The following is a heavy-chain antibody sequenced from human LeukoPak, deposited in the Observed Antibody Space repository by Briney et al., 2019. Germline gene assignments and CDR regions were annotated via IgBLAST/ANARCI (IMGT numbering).Heavy chain of an antibody. CDR1: GGSISSSSYY. D-gene: IGHD1-26*01. J-gene: IGHJ4*02. Sequence: PSETLSLTCTVSGGSISSSSYYWGWIRQPPGKGLGWIGSIYYSGSTYYNPSLKSRVTISVDTSKNQFSLKLSSVTAADTAVYYCARHASGSYYAFDYWGQGTLVTVSS. CDR3: ARHASGSYYAFDY. CDR2: IYYSGST. V-gene: IGHV4-39*01.